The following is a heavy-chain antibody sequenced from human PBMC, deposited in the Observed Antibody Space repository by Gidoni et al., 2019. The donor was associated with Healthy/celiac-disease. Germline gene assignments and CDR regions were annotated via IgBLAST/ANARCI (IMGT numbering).Heavy chain of an antibody. D-gene: IGHD3-22*01. V-gene: IGHV3-23*04. CDR1: GFTFSSYA. CDR2: ISGSGGST. Sequence: EVQLVESGGGLVQHGGSLRLSCAASGFTFSSYAMSWVRQAPGKGLEWVSAISGSGGSTYYADSVKGRFTISRDNSKNTLYLQMNSLRAEDTAVYYCAKLPHYYYDSSGYFTVWFDPWGQGTLVTVSS. CDR3: AKLPHYYYDSSGYFTVWFDP. J-gene: IGHJ5*02.